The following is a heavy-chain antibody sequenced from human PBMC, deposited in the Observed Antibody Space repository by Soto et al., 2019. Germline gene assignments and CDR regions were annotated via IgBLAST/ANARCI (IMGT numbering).Heavy chain of an antibody. CDR3: APCEPVGYCTH. CDR1: GYTFTGYY. Sequence: ASVKVSCKASGYTFTGYYMHWVRQAPGQGLEWMGWINPNSGDTNYAQKFQGRVTMTRDTSISTACMELSRLRSDDTAVYYCAPCEPVGYCTHWGQGTLVTVSS. J-gene: IGHJ4*02. CDR2: INPNSGDT. V-gene: IGHV1-2*02. D-gene: IGHD2-8*01.